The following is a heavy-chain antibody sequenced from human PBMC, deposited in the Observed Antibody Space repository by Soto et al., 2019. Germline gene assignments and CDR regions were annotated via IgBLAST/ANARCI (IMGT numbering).Heavy chain of an antibody. CDR3: ASGNYFDY. Sequence: SETLSLTCAVSGGSSSSGGYCWSWIRQPPGKGLEWIGYIYHSGYTYCNPSLKSRVTISVDTSKNQFSLKLSSVTAADTAVYYCASGNYFDYWGQGTLVTVSS. V-gene: IGHV4-30-2*02. J-gene: IGHJ4*02. CDR1: GGSSSSGGYC. CDR2: IYHSGYT. D-gene: IGHD2-15*01.